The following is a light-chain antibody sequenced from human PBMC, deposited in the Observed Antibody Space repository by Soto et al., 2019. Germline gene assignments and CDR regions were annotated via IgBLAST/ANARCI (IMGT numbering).Light chain of an antibody. V-gene: IGKV1-39*01. Sequence: DIQMTQSPSSLSASVGDRVTITCRASQSISSYLNWYQQKPGKAPKLLIYAASSLQSGVPSRFSGSGSWTDFTRTISSLQPEDFATYYCQQSYSTPYTFGQGTKLEIK. CDR3: QQSYSTPYT. CDR1: QSISSY. J-gene: IGKJ2*01. CDR2: AAS.